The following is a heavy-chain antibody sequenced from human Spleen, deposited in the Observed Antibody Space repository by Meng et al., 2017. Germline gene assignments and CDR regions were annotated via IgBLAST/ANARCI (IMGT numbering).Heavy chain of an antibody. CDR2: INPNNGDT. V-gene: IGHV1-2*06. Sequence: VPLVQSGTEVKRPGASVKVSCKTSGYTFSGYYTHCVRQAPGQGLEWMGRINPNNGDTNYAQKFQGRVTLTRDTSINTVYMELSSLRSDDTAVYYCARGVRDNTNWFDLWGQGTLVTVSS. CDR1: GYTFSGYY. CDR3: ARGVRDNTNWFDL. J-gene: IGHJ5*02. D-gene: IGHD1-1*01.